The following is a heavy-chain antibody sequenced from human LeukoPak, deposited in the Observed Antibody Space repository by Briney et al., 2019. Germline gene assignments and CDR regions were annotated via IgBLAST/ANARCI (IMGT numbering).Heavy chain of an antibody. V-gene: IGHV4-59*01. CDR3: ARESSGYRRGSFDY. J-gene: IGHJ4*02. D-gene: IGHD3-22*01. Sequence: SETLSLTCTVSGGSIIRYYWSWIRQPPGKGLEWIGYIYYSGSTNYNPSLKSRVTMSLDTSNNQFSLKLSSVTAADTAVYYCARESSGYRRGSFDYWGQGTLVTVSS. CDR2: IYYSGST. CDR1: GGSIIRYY.